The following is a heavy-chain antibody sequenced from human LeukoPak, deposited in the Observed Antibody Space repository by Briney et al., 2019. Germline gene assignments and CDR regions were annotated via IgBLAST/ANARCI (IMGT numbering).Heavy chain of an antibody. Sequence: PGGSLRLSCAVSGSTVSSNYMSWVRQAPGKGLEWVSVIYAGGSTFYADSVKGRFTISRDNSKNTLFLQTNSLRAEDTAVYYCARAPAIYASGSYFNVWGQGTLVTVSS. CDR2: IYAGGST. CDR1: GSTVSSNY. CDR3: ARAPAIYASGSYFNV. D-gene: IGHD3-10*01. J-gene: IGHJ4*02. V-gene: IGHV3-53*01.